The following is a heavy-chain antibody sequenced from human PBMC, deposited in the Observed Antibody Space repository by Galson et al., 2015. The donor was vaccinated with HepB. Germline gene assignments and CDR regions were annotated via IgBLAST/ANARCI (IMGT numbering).Heavy chain of an antibody. V-gene: IGHV3-30-3*01. D-gene: IGHD3-16*01. Sequence: SLRLSCAASGFTFGSYAAHWVRQAPGKGLEWVAVISYDGSNKYYGDSVKGRFTISRDSSKNTLYLQVNSLRAEDTAVYYCARIRGGAMYGAFDVWGQGTMVTVSS. CDR1: GFTFGSYA. CDR3: ARIRGGAMYGAFDV. CDR2: ISYDGSNK. J-gene: IGHJ3*01.